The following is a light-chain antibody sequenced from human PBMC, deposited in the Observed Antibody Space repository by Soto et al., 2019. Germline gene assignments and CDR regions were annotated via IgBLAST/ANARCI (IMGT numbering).Light chain of an antibody. V-gene: IGKV1-39*01. CDR2: GAS. J-gene: IGKJ2*01. Sequence: DIQMTQSPSSLSASVGDRVTITCRASHTISSFLNWYQQKRGKPPTLLIYGASNLRSGVPSRFTGSGCGTEFRLTISSLQPGDFATYYCQQDYNPPLTFGQGTSLELK. CDR1: HTISSF. CDR3: QQDYNPPLT.